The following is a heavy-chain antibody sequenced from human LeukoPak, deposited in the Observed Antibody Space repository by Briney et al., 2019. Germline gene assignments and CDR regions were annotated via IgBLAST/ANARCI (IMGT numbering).Heavy chain of an antibody. J-gene: IGHJ4*02. D-gene: IGHD6-13*01. CDR3: ARGVSSNWCFDY. CDR2: IYHTGST. CDR1: GGSLSSGGYY. V-gene: IGHV4-31*03. Sequence: SETLSLTCTVSGGSLSSGGYYWSWIRQHPGKGLEWIGYIYHTGSTYYNPSLKSRVTISVDTSKKQFSLKLTSVTAADTAVYYCARGVSSNWCFDYWGQGTLVTVSS.